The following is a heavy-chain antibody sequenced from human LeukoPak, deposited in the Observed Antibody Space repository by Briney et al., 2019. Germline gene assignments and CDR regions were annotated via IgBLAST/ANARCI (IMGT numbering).Heavy chain of an antibody. D-gene: IGHD5-12*01. CDR2: ISWDGGST. V-gene: IGHV3-43*01. Sequence: GGSLRLSCAASGFTFDDYTMHWVRQALGKGLEWVSLISWDGGSTYYADSVKGRFTISRDNSKNSLYLQMNSLRTEDTALYYCAKDIEWLRLGHGVDYWGQGTLVTVSS. CDR3: AKDIEWLRLGHGVDY. J-gene: IGHJ4*02. CDR1: GFTFDDYT.